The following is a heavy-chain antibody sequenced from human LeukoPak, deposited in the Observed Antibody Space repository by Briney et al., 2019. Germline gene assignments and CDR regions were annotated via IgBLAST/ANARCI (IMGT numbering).Heavy chain of an antibody. J-gene: IGHJ5*02. CDR2: IYYSGTT. CDR3: ARSIAGDGPTHNWFGP. CDR1: GGSISTTSTY. D-gene: IGHD6-13*01. V-gene: IGHV4-39*01. Sequence: PSETLSLTCTVSGGSISTTSTYWRWIRQPPGKGLEWIGSIYYSGTTYYNPSLKSRVTIFVDTSKNQFSLKLSSVTAADMATYYCARSIAGDGPTHNWFGPWGQGALVTVSS.